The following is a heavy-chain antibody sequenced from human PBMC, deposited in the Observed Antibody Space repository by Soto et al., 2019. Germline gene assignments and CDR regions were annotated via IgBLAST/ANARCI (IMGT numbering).Heavy chain of an antibody. CDR1: GCSISSYY. Sequence: PSETLSLTCTVSGCSISSYYWSWIRQPPGKGLEWIGYIYYSGSTNYNPSLKNRVTISVDTSKNQFSLKLGSVTAADTAVYYCARDPYSNYGYYYFGMDVWGQGTTVTVSS. D-gene: IGHD4-4*01. CDR3: ARDPYSNYGYYYFGMDV. V-gene: IGHV4-59*12. J-gene: IGHJ6*02. CDR2: IYYSGST.